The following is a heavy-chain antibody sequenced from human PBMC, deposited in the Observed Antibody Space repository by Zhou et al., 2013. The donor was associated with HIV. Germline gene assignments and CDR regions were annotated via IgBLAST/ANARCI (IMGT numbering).Heavy chain of an antibody. V-gene: IGHV1-69*05. CDR3: ARVSYDLWNGFPY. Sequence: QVQLVQSGAEVKKPGSSVKVSCKASGGTFSNYAISWVRQAPGQGLEWMGGIIPIFEAASYAQKFQDRLTITTDESTTTAYMDLSSLRSEDTAVYYCARVSYDLWNGFPYWVQGTLVTVSS. D-gene: IGHD3-3*01. CDR1: GGTFSNYA. J-gene: IGHJ4*02. CDR2: IIPIFEAA.